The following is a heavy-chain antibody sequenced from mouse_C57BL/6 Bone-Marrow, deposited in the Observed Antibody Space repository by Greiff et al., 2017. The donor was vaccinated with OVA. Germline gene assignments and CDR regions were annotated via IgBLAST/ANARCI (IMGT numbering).Heavy chain of an antibody. Sequence: VQGVESGPELVKPGASVKISCKASGYTFTDYYINWVKQRPGQGLEWIGWIYPGSGNTKYNEKFKGKATLTVDTSSSTAYMQLSSLTSEDSAVYFCARDALIYDGYPWFAYWGQGTLVTVSA. J-gene: IGHJ3*01. D-gene: IGHD2-3*01. CDR1: GYTFTDYY. CDR3: ARDALIYDGYPWFAY. CDR2: IYPGSGNT. V-gene: IGHV1-84*01.